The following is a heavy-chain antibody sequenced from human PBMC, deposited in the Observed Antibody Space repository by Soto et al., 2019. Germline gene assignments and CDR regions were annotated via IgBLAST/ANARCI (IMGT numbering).Heavy chain of an antibody. Sequence: AQLVESGGGVVQPGRSLRLSCAASGLPFSASGMHWVRQAPGKGLEWVAMIWSDGSKEYYADSVKGRFTITRDNSKTMIFLQMDSLRAEDTAVYYCARDKGTTCLDTWGQGNMVTVSS. CDR1: GLPFSASG. V-gene: IGHV3-33*01. CDR3: ARDKGTTCLDT. J-gene: IGHJ5*02. D-gene: IGHD1-26*01. CDR2: IWSDGSKE.